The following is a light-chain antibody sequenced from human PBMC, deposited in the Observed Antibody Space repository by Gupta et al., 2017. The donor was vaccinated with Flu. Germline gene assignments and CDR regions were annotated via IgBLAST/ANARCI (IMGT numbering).Light chain of an antibody. CDR1: QSISSL. CDR2: KAS. Sequence: PSSMQASAGDRVTITCRASQSISSLLAWDQQKPGKAPKLLVYKASSLESGVPSRFSGSGSGTDFTLTISSLQPDDFATYYCQQYKSHPLTFGQGTKVEIK. CDR3: QQYKSHPLT. V-gene: IGKV1-5*03. J-gene: IGKJ4*02.